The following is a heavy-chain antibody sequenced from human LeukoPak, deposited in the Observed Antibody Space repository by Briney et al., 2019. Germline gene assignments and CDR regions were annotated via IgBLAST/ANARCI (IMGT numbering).Heavy chain of an antibody. Sequence: PSETLSLTCIVSGGSISGYYWSWIRQPPGKELEWICYIYYSENTNYNPSLTSRVTISLDTSKNQFSLKLNSVTTADTAVYFCTRRVAATGTPKADFDYWGQGILVTVSS. D-gene: IGHD6-13*01. CDR1: GGSISGYY. CDR3: TRRVAATGTPKADFDY. CDR2: IYYSENT. V-gene: IGHV4-59*08. J-gene: IGHJ4*02.